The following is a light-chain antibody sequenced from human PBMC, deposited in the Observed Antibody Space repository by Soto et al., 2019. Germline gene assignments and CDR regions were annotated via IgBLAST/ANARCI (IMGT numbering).Light chain of an antibody. J-gene: IGKJ1*01. CDR1: QIVSSN. CDR2: GAS. CDR3: QQYNNWPRWT. Sequence: EIVMTQSPATLSVSPGEKATLYCRASQIVSSNLAWYQQKPVQAPRLLIYGASIRATGIPSRFSGSGSGTEFTLTISSLQSEDFAVYYCQQYNNWPRWTFGQGTKVDIK. V-gene: IGKV3D-15*01.